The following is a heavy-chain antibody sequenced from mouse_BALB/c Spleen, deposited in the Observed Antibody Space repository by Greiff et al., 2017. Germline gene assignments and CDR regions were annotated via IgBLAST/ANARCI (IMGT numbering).Heavy chain of an antibody. CDR2: IWAGGST. V-gene: IGHV2-9*02. CDR3: ATSDYGSSLAWFAY. CDR1: GFSLTSYG. Sequence: VQVVESGPGLVAPSQSLSITCTVSGFSLTSYGVHWVRQPPGKGLEWLGVIWAGGSTNYNSALMSRLSISKDNSKSQVFLKMNSLQTDDTAMYYCATSDYGSSLAWFAYWGQGTLVTVSA. J-gene: IGHJ3*01. D-gene: IGHD1-1*01.